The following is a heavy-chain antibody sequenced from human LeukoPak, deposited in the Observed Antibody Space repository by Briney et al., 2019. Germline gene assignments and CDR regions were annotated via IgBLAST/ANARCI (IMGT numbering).Heavy chain of an antibody. V-gene: IGHV1-8*01. CDR1: GYTFTSYE. CDR2: MHPNSGNT. CDR3: ARGVFWTSRAGMDV. D-gene: IGHD3/OR15-3a*01. Sequence: ASVKVSCKASGYTFTSYEIYWVRQATGQGLEWMGWMHPNSGNTVYAQKLQGRLTMTRNTSISTAYMELSTLRSEDTAVYYCARGVFWTSRAGMDVWGQGTTVTVSS. J-gene: IGHJ6*02.